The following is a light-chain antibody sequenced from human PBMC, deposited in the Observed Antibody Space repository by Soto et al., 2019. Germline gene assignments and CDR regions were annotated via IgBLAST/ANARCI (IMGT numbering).Light chain of an antibody. J-gene: IGKJ4*01. CDR1: QSISTW. CDR2: KAS. Sequence: DIQMTQSPSTLSASVGDRVTITCRASQSISTWLAWYQQKPGKALKLLIYKASNLEGGVPSRFSGSGSGTEFTITISSLQPDDFATYYCQQYNTYPLTFGGGTTVEIK. CDR3: QQYNTYPLT. V-gene: IGKV1-5*03.